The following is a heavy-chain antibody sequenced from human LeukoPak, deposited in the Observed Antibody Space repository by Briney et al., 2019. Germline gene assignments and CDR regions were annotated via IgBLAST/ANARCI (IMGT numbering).Heavy chain of an antibody. D-gene: IGHD3-22*01. CDR2: IYYSGST. Sequence: SETLSLTCTVSGGSISSGDYYWSWIRQPPGKGLEWIGYIYYSGSTYYNPSLKSRVTISVDTSKNQFSLKLSSVTAADTAVYYCARGGYRASSGYYFDYWGQGTLVTVSS. V-gene: IGHV4-30-4*01. CDR1: GGSISSGDYY. J-gene: IGHJ4*02. CDR3: ARGGYRASSGYYFDY.